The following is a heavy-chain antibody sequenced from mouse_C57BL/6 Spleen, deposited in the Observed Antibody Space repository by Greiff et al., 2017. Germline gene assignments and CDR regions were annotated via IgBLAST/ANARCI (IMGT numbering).Heavy chain of an antibody. CDR1: GYTFTEYT. Sequence: VQVVESGAELVKPGASVKLSCKASGYTFTEYTIHWVKQRSGQGLEWIGWFYPGSGSIKYNEKFKDKATLTADKSSSTVYMELSRLTSEDSAVYFCARSPAYYSFFDYWGQGTTLTVSS. CDR3: ARSPAYYSFFDY. CDR2: FYPGSGSI. D-gene: IGHD2-12*01. J-gene: IGHJ2*01. V-gene: IGHV1-62-2*01.